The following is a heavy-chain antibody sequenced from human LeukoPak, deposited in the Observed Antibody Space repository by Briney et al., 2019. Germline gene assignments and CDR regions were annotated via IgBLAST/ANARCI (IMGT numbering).Heavy chain of an antibody. J-gene: IGHJ4*02. V-gene: IGHV3-74*01. CDR1: GFTFSSYW. CDR3: AREEYSSSPNDFDY. D-gene: IGHD6-13*01. CDR2: INSDGSST. Sequence: PGGSLRLSCAASGFTFSSYWMHWVRQAPGKGLVWVSRINSDGSSTSYEDSVKGRFTISRDNAKNTLYLQMNSLRAEDTAVYYCAREEYSSSPNDFDYWGQGTLVTVSS.